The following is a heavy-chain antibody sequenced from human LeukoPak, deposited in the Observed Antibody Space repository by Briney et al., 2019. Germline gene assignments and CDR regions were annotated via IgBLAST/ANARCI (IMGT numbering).Heavy chain of an antibody. J-gene: IGHJ4*02. V-gene: IGHV3-30*04. D-gene: IGHD5-18*01. CDR3: ARDSYGLDY. CDR2: ISYAGSSK. CDR1: RFTFSNYA. Sequence: GGSLRPACAPSRFTFSNYAIHCVRQAPGNWLEWVAVISYAGSSKYYADSVKGRFTISRDNSKNTLYLQMNSLRPEDTAVYYCARDSYGLDYWGQGTLVTVSS.